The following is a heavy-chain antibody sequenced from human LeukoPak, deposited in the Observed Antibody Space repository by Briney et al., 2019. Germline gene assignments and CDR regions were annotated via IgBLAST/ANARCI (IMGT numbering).Heavy chain of an antibody. V-gene: IGHV4-34*01. D-gene: IGHD5-18*01. CDR1: GGSFSGYY. CDR2: INHSGST. CDR3: ARGRGYSYGYSLRYFDL. Sequence: PSETLSLTCAVYGGSFSGYYWSWIRQPPGKGLEWIGEINHSGSTNYNPSLKSRVTISVDTSKNQFSLKLSSVTAADTAVYYCARGRGYSYGYSLRYFDLWGRGTLVTVSS. J-gene: IGHJ2*01.